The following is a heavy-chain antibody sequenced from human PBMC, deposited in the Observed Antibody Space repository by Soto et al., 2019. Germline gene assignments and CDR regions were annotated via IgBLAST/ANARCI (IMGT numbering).Heavy chain of an antibody. CDR2: IRSKAYGGTT. D-gene: IGHD3-3*01. J-gene: IGHJ3*02. V-gene: IGHV3-49*04. CDR3: TRDTRGVVGHDAFDI. Sequence: SLRLSCTASGFTFGDYAMSWVRQAPGKGLEWVGFIRSKAYGGTTEYAASVKGRFTISRDDFKSIAYLQMNSLKTEDTAVYCCTRDTRGVVGHDAFDIWGQGTMVTVSS. CDR1: GFTFGDYA.